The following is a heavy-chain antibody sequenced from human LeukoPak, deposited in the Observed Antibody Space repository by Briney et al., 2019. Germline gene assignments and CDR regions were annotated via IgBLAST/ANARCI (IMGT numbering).Heavy chain of an antibody. V-gene: IGHV4-34*01. J-gene: IGHJ4*02. CDR3: ATLGGLYYESHGYPDFDH. D-gene: IGHD3-22*01. CDR2: INQSGST. CDR1: GGSLSPYY. Sequence: SETLSLTCSVSGGSLSPYYWSWIRQPPGGGLEWLGEINQSGSTNYNPSLKSRVAISVEKFKNQFSLEVTSVTAADTAIYYCATLGGLYYESHGYPDFDHWGQGTLVTVSS.